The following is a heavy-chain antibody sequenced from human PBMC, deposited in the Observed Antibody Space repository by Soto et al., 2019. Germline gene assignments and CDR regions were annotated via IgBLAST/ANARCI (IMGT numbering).Heavy chain of an antibody. V-gene: IGHV3-23*01. D-gene: IGHD5-18*01. J-gene: IGHJ4*02. Sequence: EVPLLESGGGLVQPGGSLRLSCAASGFTFSSYAMSWVRQAPGKGLEWVSAISGSGGSTYYADSVKGRFTISRDNSKNTLYLQMNSLRAEDTAVYYCAKLQLWLPIPDYWGQGTLVTVSS. CDR1: GFTFSSYA. CDR2: ISGSGGST. CDR3: AKLQLWLPIPDY.